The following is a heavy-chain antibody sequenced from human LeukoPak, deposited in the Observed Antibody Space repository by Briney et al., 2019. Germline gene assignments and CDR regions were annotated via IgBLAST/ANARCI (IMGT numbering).Heavy chain of an antibody. CDR1: GFTFSSYA. Sequence: PGGSLRLSCAASGFTFSSYAMHWVRQAPGKGLEWVAVISYDGSNKYYADSVKGRFTISSDNSKNTLYLQMNSLIAEDTAVYYCARDEILVANYYDSRSGFDYWGQGTLVTVSS. J-gene: IGHJ4*02. CDR2: ISYDGSNK. D-gene: IGHD3-22*01. CDR3: ARDEILVANYYDSRSGFDY. V-gene: IGHV3-30*04.